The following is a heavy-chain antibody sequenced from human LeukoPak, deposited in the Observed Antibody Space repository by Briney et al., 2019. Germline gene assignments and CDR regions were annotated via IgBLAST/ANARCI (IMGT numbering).Heavy chain of an antibody. V-gene: IGHV3-30*18. J-gene: IGHJ3*01. CDR3: AKPRTVTNPWXGALHV. CDR2: XSSDENNK. CDR1: GFTFSSYA. D-gene: IGHD4-17*01. Sequence: PGRSLRLSCAASGFTFSSYAMHWVRQAPGKGLEWVALXSSDENNKYHADFVKGRFTISRDNSKNMLYLQLNSLRTEDTAVYFCAKPRTVTNPWXGALHVWGQGTLVTVSS.